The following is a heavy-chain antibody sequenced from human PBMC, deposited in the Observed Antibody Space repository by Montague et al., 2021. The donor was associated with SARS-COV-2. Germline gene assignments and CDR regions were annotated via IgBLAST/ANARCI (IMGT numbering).Heavy chain of an antibody. Sequence: PALVKPTQTPTLTCTFSGFSLSTSGMCVSWIRQPPGKALEWLALIDWDDDKYYSTSLKTRLTISKDTSKNQVVLTMTNMDPVDTATYCCARIRDYDILTGSYSGFDYWGQGTLVTVSS. CDR2: IDWDDDK. CDR1: GFSLSTSGMC. CDR3: ARIRDYDILTGSYSGFDY. J-gene: IGHJ4*02. D-gene: IGHD3-9*01. V-gene: IGHV2-70*01.